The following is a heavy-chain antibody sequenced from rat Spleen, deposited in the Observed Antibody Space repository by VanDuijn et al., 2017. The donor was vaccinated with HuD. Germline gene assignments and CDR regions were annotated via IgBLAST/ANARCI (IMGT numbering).Heavy chain of an antibody. D-gene: IGHD2-1*01. Sequence: EVQLVESGGGLVQPGRSLKVSCAASGFTFKNYGMAWVRQAPTKGLEWVATIGYDGRRIYYRDSVKGRFTISRDNAKSSLYLQIDSLRSEDRDPYYXXRHGXXSYXXXWGQGVXXTVSS. CDR3: XRHGXXSYXXX. V-gene: IGHV5-29*01. J-gene: IGHJ2*01. CDR2: IGYDGRRI. CDR1: GFTFKNYG.